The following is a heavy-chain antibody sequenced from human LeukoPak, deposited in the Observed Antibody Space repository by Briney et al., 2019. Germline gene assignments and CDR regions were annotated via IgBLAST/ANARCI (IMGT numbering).Heavy chain of an antibody. D-gene: IGHD2-15*01. J-gene: IGHJ6*03. CDR2: INPSGGST. CDR1: GYTFTSYG. CDR3: ARDRLGSFYYMDV. Sequence: ASVKVSCKASGYTFTSYGISWVRQATGQGLEWMGIINPSGGSTSYAQKFQGRVTMTRDMSTSTVYMELSSLRSEDTAVYYCARDRLGSFYYMDVWGTGTTVTVSS. V-gene: IGHV1-46*01.